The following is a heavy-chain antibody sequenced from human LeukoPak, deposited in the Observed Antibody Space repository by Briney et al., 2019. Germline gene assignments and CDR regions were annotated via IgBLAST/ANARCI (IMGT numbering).Heavy chain of an antibody. J-gene: IGHJ6*04. CDR2: IRSKAYGGTT. D-gene: IGHD3-10*01. CDR3: TRDQLPLGLYSGMDV. V-gene: IGHV3-49*04. CDR1: GFTFGDHA. Sequence: QPGRSLRLSCTASGFTFGDHAMSWVRQAPGMGLEWVGFIRSKAYGGTTEYAASVKGRFTISRDDSKSIAYLQMNSLNTEDTALYFCTRDQLPLGLYSGMDVGGKGTTFIVSS.